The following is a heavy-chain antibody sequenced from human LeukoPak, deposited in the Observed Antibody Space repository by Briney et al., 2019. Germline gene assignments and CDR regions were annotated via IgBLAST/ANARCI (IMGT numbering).Heavy chain of an antibody. Sequence: SETLSLTCTVSGGSISSYYWSWTRQPAGKGLEWIGRIYTSGSTNYNPSLKSRVTMSVDTSKNQFSLKLSSVTAADTAVYYCAAQVVVPAASRGGFDYWGQGTLVTVSS. V-gene: IGHV4-4*07. CDR3: AAQVVVPAASRGGFDY. CDR2: IYTSGST. CDR1: GGSISSYY. D-gene: IGHD2-2*01. J-gene: IGHJ4*02.